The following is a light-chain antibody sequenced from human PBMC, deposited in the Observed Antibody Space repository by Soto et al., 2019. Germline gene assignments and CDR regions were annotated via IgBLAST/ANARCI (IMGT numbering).Light chain of an antibody. V-gene: IGKV3-11*01. CDR1: QSVSLS. CDR2: DAS. CDR3: QQYNSYRA. Sequence: EIVLTQSPATLSLSPGGRSTLSCRASQSVSLSLAWYQQKPGQAPXXLIYDASKRASGFPARFSGSGSGTLFTLTLSSLQPDDFATYDCQQYNSYRAFGQGTKVEIK. J-gene: IGKJ1*01.